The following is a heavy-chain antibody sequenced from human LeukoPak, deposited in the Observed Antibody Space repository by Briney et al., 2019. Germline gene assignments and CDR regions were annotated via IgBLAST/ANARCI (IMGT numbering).Heavy chain of an antibody. Sequence: ASVKVSCKVSGYTLTELSMHWVRQAPGKGLEWMGGFDPEDGETIYAQKFQGRVTMTEDTSTDTAYMELSSLRSEDTAVYYCATVAPLRFLEWRDTFDIWGQGTMVTVSS. CDR1: GYTLTELS. CDR3: ATVAPLRFLEWRDTFDI. V-gene: IGHV1-24*01. J-gene: IGHJ3*02. D-gene: IGHD3-3*01. CDR2: FDPEDGET.